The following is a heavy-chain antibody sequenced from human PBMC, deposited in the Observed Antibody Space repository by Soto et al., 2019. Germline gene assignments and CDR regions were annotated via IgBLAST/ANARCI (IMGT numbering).Heavy chain of an antibody. V-gene: IGHV3-23*01. CDR3: VQNSGWFNT. J-gene: IGHJ5*02. CDR2: IDGSGGIT. D-gene: IGHD3-10*01. Sequence: QLLQSGGGLEQPGGSLTLSCAASGFTFGTTDMSWVRQAPGEGLEWVSTIDGSGGITYYADSVKGRFTISRDNSRNTVYLQMNSLRGDDTALYYCVQNSGWFNTWGQGALVTVSS. CDR1: GFTFGTTD.